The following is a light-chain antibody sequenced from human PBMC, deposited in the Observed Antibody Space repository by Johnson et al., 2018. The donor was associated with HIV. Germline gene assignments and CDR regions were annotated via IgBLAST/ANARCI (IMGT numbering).Light chain of an antibody. J-gene: IGLJ1*01. CDR3: GTWDSRLSAWS. Sequence: QPVLTQPPSVSAAPGQKVTISCSGSSSNIGNNYVSWYQQLPGRAPKLLIYDNNKRPSGIPDRFSGSKSGTSATLDITGLQTGDEADYYCGTWDSRLSAWSFGAGTKVAVL. CDR2: DNN. V-gene: IGLV1-51*01. CDR1: SSNIGNNY.